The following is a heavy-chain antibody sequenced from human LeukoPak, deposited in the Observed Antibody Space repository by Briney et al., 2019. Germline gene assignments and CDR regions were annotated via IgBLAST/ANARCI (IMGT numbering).Heavy chain of an antibody. J-gene: IGHJ6*02. CDR1: GFTFSSYS. D-gene: IGHD3-3*01. Sequence: GGSLRLSCAASGFTFSSYSMNWVRQAPGKGLEWVSSISSSSSYIYYADSVKGRFTISRDNAKNSLYLQMNSLRAEDTAAYYCARDSDNYDFWSGYYSYYGMDVWGQGTTVTVSS. CDR3: ARDSDNYDFWSGYYSYYGMDV. CDR2: ISSSSSYI. V-gene: IGHV3-21*01.